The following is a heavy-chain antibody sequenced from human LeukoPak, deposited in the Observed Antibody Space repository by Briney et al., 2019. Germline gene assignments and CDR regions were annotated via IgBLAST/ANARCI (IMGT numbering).Heavy chain of an antibody. CDR1: GFTFSTYD. J-gene: IGHJ4*02. CDR3: ARDLRYNWNDGGDY. Sequence: PGGSLRLSCTASGFTFSTYDMNWVCQAPGKGLEWVSYISSSGSTIYYADSVKGRFTISRDNAKNSLYLQMNSLRAEDTAVYYCARDLRYNWNDGGDYWGQGTLVTVSS. D-gene: IGHD1-20*01. V-gene: IGHV3-48*03. CDR2: ISSSGSTI.